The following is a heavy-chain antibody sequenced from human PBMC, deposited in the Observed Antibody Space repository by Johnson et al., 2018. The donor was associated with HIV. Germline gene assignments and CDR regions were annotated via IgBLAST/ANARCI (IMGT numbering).Heavy chain of an antibody. D-gene: IGHD2-2*01. CDR3: ARVAPAHDAFDI. Sequence: QVQLVESGGGVVQPGRSLRLSCAASGFTFRSYAMHWVRQAPGQGLEWVAVISYDGSNKYYADSVKGRFTISRDNSKNTLYLQMNSLRAEDTAVYYCARVAPAHDAFDIWGQGTMVTVSS. CDR2: ISYDGSNK. CDR1: GFTFRSYA. J-gene: IGHJ3*02. V-gene: IGHV3-30-3*01.